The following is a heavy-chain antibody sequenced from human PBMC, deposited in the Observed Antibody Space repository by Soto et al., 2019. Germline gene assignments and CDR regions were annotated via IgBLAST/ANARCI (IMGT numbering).Heavy chain of an antibody. Sequence: GGSLRLSCAASGFTFSSNGMNWVRQARGRGLEWVATIKPDGSEQDYVESVKGRFTISRDNAKNSVHLQMNSLRAEDTAVYYCATVPWTAAASWGQGTLVTVSS. J-gene: IGHJ5*02. CDR1: GFTFSSNG. V-gene: IGHV3-7*01. D-gene: IGHD6-13*01. CDR2: IKPDGSEQ. CDR3: ATVPWTAAAS.